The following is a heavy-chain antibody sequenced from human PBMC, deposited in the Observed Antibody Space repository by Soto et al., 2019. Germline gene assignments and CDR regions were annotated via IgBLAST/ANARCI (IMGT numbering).Heavy chain of an antibody. V-gene: IGHV3-21*01. CDR2: IGGRSTYI. CDR3: AIDASSNIAAGIRFDP. Sequence: EVQLVESGGGLGKPGGSLRLSCAASGFTFSNYGMNWVRQAPGKGLEWVSSIGGRSTYIYYADSGKGRFTISRDSAKNSVYLQMSGLRDEDTAVYYCAIDASSNIAAGIRFDPWGQGILVTGSS. CDR1: GFTFSNYG. J-gene: IGHJ5*02. D-gene: IGHD6-13*01.